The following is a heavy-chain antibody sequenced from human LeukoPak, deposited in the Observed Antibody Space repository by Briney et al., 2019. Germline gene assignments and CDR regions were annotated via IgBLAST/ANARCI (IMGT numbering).Heavy chain of an antibody. CDR2: IRYDGSNK. V-gene: IGHV3-30*02. Sequence: GGSLRLSCAASGFTFSSYGMHWVRQAPGKGLEWVAFIRYDGSNKYYADSVKGRFTISRDNAKNSLYLQMNSLRAEDTALYHCARVSAYYYYMDVWGKGTTVTISS. CDR1: GFTFSSYG. J-gene: IGHJ6*03. CDR3: ARVSAYYYYMDV.